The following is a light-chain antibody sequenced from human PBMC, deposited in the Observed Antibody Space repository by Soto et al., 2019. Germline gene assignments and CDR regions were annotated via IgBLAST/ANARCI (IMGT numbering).Light chain of an antibody. J-gene: IGKJ2*01. Sequence: IQMTQSPSSLSASVGDSVTVTCRASQSINIYLNWYQQKPGKARTLLIYGAASLHSGDRSRFTGGGLRTDYSLTISSLQPEGVATYYCQRSYRSPYAFGEGTKLEIK. V-gene: IGKV1-39*01. CDR1: QSINIY. CDR2: GAA. CDR3: QRSYRSPYA.